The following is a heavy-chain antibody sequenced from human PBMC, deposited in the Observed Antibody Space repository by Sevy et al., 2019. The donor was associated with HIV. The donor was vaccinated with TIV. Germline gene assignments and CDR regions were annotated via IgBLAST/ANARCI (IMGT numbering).Heavy chain of an antibody. CDR1: GFTFSSYA. CDR3: AKVTPHIVATIIEDAFDI. J-gene: IGHJ3*02. CDR2: ISGSGGST. V-gene: IGHV3-23*01. D-gene: IGHD5-12*01. Sequence: GGSLRLSCAASGFTFSSYAMSWVRRAPGKGLEWVSAISGSGGSTYYADSVKGRFTISRDNSKNTLYLQMNSLRAEDTAVYYCAKVTPHIVATIIEDAFDIWGQGTMVTVSS.